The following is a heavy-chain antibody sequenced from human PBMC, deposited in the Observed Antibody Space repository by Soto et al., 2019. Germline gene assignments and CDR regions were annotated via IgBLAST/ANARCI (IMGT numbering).Heavy chain of an antibody. D-gene: IGHD2-2*01. J-gene: IGHJ4*02. Sequence: ASVKVSCKASGYSFISHYIHWVRHAPGQGLEWMGFINPSGGSATLAQKFQGRVTMTRDTSTSTVYMELTILRSEDAAVYYCARDYLSSKLSLSYFDFWGQGTLVTVSS. CDR3: ARDYLSSKLSLSYFDF. CDR1: GYSFISHY. V-gene: IGHV1-46*01. CDR2: INPSGGSA.